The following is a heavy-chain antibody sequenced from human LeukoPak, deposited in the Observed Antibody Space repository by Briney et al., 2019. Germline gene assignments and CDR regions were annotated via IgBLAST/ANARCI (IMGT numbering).Heavy chain of an antibody. D-gene: IGHD1-26*01. CDR1: GYTFIGYY. V-gene: IGHV1-2*06. CDR3: ARVGLDGSSQNY. Sequence: ASVKVSCKASGYTFIGYYIHWIRQAPGQGLEWMGRINPNTGGTNYAQNFQGRVTMTRDTSISTAYMDLSSLRSEDTAVYYCARVGLDGSSQNYWGQGTLVTVSS. CDR2: INPNTGGT. J-gene: IGHJ4*02.